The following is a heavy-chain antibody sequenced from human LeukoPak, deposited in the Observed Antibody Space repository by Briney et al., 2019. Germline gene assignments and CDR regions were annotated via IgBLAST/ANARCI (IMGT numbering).Heavy chain of an antibody. CDR3: ARRSDWTIPGYTEFYYYYGMDV. V-gene: IGHV4-31*03. J-gene: IGHJ6*02. CDR1: GGSISSGGYY. D-gene: IGHD5-18*01. CDR2: IYYSGST. Sequence: KPSETLSLTCTVSGGSISSGGYYWSWIRQHPGKGLEWIGYIYYSGSTYYNPSLKSRVTISVDTSKNQFSLKLSSVTAADTAVYYCARRSDWTIPGYTEFYYYYGMDVWGQGTTVTVSS.